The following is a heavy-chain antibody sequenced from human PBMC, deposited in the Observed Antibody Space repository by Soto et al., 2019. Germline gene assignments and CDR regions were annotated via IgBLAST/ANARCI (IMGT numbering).Heavy chain of an antibody. D-gene: IGHD6-19*01. CDR2: ISSSSSYI. V-gene: IGHV3-21*01. J-gene: IGHJ6*02. CDR3: ARVKVDDSSGWYSYYYGMDV. CDR1: GFPFSSYS. Sequence: GGSLRLSCAASGFPFSSYSMNWVRQAPGKGLEWVSSISSSSSYIYYADSVKGRFTISRDNAKNSLYLQMNSLRAEDTAVYYCARVKVDDSSGWYSYYYGMDVWGQGTTVTVAS.